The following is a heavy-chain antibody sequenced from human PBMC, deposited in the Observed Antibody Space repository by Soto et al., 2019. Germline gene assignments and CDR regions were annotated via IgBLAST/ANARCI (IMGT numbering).Heavy chain of an antibody. V-gene: IGHV1-69*12. CDR1: GGTFSSYA. CDR2: IIPIFGTA. J-gene: IGHJ6*02. D-gene: IGHD2-15*01. Sequence: QVQLVQSGAEVKKPGSSVKVSCKASGGTFSSYAISWVRQAPGQGLEWMGGIIPIFGTANYAQKFQGRVTIAADESTRTAYRELSSLRSEDTAVYYCASMGYCSGGSCYSHYYYYGMDVWGQGTTVTVSS. CDR3: ASMGYCSGGSCYSHYYYYGMDV.